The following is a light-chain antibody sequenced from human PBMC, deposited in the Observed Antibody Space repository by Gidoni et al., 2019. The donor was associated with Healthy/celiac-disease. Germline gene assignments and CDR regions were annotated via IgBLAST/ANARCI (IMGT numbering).Light chain of an antibody. CDR3: QSYDSSLSDVV. J-gene: IGLJ2*01. CDR2: GNS. V-gene: IGLV1-40*01. CDR1: SSNIGGGYD. Sequence: QSVLTQPPSLYAAPGQRVTISCTGSSSNIGGGYDVTWYQQLPGTAPKLLIYGNSNRPSGVPDRFSGSKSGTSASLAITGLQAEDEADYYCQSYDSSLSDVVFGGGTKLTVL.